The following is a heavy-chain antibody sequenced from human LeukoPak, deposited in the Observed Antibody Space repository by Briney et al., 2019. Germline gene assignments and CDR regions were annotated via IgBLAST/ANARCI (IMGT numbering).Heavy chain of an antibody. V-gene: IGHV1-69*04. CDR2: IILILART. D-gene: IGHD3/OR15-3a*01. CDR1: GGTFSNYA. Sequence: SVKVSCKASGGTFSNYAISWVRQAPGRGLEWMGRIILILARTNYAQNFQGRLTISADTSTSTAYIELSSLRPEDTALYYCARDGGEFWTGMNYGDVWGKGTTVTVSS. CDR3: ARDGGEFWTGMNYGDV. J-gene: IGHJ6*04.